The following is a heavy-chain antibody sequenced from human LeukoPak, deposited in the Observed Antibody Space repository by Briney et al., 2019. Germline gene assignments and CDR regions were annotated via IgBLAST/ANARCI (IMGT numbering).Heavy chain of an antibody. CDR2: ISTSGSTI. CDR1: GFTFSSYE. V-gene: IGHV3-48*03. CDR3: ARVKCSWCPDPAFDI. D-gene: IGHD2-8*02. Sequence: PGGSLRLSCAASGFTFSSYEMNWVRQAPGKGLEWVSYISTSGSTIYHADSVKGRFTISRDNAKNSLYLQTNSLRAEDTAVYYCARVKCSWCPDPAFDIWGQGTMVTVSS. J-gene: IGHJ3*02.